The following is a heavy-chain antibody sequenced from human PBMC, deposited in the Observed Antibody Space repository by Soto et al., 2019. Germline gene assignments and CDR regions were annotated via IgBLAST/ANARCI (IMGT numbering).Heavy chain of an antibody. Sequence: PGGSLRLSCTASGFTFSTYAMHWVRQAPGRGLEWGAVISYDGGNEYYADSVKGRFTISSDNSKNPLYLQMNSLRAEDTAVYYCARDGSPYGSGSYYNYGMDVWGQGTTVTVSS. CDR1: GFTFSTYA. V-gene: IGHV3-30-3*01. D-gene: IGHD3-10*01. J-gene: IGHJ6*02. CDR3: ARDGSPYGSGSYYNYGMDV. CDR2: ISYDGGNE.